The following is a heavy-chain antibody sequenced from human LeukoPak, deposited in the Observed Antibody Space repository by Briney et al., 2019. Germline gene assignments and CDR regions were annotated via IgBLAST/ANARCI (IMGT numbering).Heavy chain of an antibody. CDR2: ISGSGGAT. V-gene: IGHV3-23*01. J-gene: IGHJ4*02. CDR1: GLTFTSYW. CDR3: AKDGRAVAGTGLDY. Sequence: GGSLRLSCATSGLTFTSYWMTWVRQAPEKGQEGVLAISGSGGATDYADSVKGRFTISRDNSNNTVFLEMNSLRAEDTAVYYCAKDGRAVAGTGLDYWGLGTLVTVSS. D-gene: IGHD6-19*01.